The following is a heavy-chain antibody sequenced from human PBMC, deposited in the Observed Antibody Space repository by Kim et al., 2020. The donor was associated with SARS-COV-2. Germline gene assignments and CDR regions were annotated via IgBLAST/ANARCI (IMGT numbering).Heavy chain of an antibody. CDR3: ARDRGRCSGGSCGKGFDY. D-gene: IGHD2-15*01. CDR1: GGTFSSYA. J-gene: IGHJ4*02. CDR2: IIPIFGTA. V-gene: IGHV1-69*13. Sequence: SVKVSCKASGGTFSSYAISWVRQAPGQGLEWMGGIIPIFGTANYAQKFQGRVTITADESTSTAYMELSSLRSEDTAVYYCARDRGRCSGGSCGKGFDYWGQGTLVTVSS.